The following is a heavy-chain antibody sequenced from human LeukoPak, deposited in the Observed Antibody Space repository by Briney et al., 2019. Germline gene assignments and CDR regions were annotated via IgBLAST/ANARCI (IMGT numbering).Heavy chain of an antibody. CDR2: VHYSGTT. V-gene: IGHV4-39*01. J-gene: IGHJ4*02. CDR3: ARHFDY. CDR1: GCSISSSSYY. Sequence: SETLSLTCSVSGCSISSSSYYWGWIRPPPGKGLEWMGSVHYSGTTYYNTSLKSRVTISIDASKNQFSLKLSSVTAADTAVYYCARHFDYWGQGIMVTVSS.